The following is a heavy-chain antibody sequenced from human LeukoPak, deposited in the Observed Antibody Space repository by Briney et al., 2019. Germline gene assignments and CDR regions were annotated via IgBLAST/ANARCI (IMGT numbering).Heavy chain of an antibody. V-gene: IGHV3-23*01. J-gene: IGHJ4*02. CDR2: ISGSGGST. Sequence: GGSLRLSCAASGFTFSSYAMSWVRQAPGKGLEWVSAISGSGGSTYYADSVKGRFTISRDNSKNTLYLQMNSLRAEDTAVYYCAKSPFNYYDSSGCDYWGQGTLVTVSS. D-gene: IGHD3-22*01. CDR1: GFTFSSYA. CDR3: AKSPFNYYDSSGCDY.